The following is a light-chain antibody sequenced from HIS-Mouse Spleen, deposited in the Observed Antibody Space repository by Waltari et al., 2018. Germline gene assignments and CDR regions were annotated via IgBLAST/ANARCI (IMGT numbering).Light chain of an antibody. Sequence: SYVLTQPPSVSVAPGQTARITCGGNNIGSKSVHWYQQKPGQAPVLVVYDDSDRPSGSRERFSGSNSGNTATLTISRVEAGDEADYYCQVWDSSSDHVVFGGGTKLTVL. V-gene: IGLV3-21*02. J-gene: IGLJ2*01. CDR2: DDS. CDR1: NIGSKS. CDR3: QVWDSSSDHVV.